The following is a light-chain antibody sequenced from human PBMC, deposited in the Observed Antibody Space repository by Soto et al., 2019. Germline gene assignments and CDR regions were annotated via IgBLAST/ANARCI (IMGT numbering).Light chain of an antibody. J-gene: IGKJ4*01. CDR1: QSVGSN. V-gene: IGKV3-15*01. Sequence: ERLLTQSPATLSVSPGERATLSCRASQSVGSNLAWYQQKPGQVPRLLMYGASTRATGVPARFSGSGSGPEFTLTISSLQSEDFAVYYCQQYKDWPLTFGGGTKV. CDR3: QQYKDWPLT. CDR2: GAS.